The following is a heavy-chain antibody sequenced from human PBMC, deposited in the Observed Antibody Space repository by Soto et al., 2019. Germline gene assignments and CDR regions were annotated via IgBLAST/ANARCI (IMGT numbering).Heavy chain of an antibody. CDR3: ATIFPYGPHY. J-gene: IGHJ4*02. D-gene: IGHD3-3*01. CDR2: INTANGNT. V-gene: IGHV1-3*04. Sequence: GASVKVCCKASGYTFTSYAGHWVRQAPGQRLEWMGWINTANGNTKYSQKFQGRVTITRDTSASTAYMELSSLRFEDTAVFYCATIFPYGPHYWGQGALVTVSS. CDR1: GYTFTSYA.